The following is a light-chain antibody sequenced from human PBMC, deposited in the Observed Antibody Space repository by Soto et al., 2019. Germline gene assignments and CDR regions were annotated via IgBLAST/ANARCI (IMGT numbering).Light chain of an antibody. CDR1: STDVGGYNY. CDR3: AGWDDSLSGLV. J-gene: IGLJ1*01. CDR2: RNN. Sequence: QSVLTQPPSAAGSPGQSVTISCTGTSTDVGGYNYVSWYQQYPGKAPKLLIYRNNQRPSGVPDRFSGSKSGTTASLAISGLRSEDEADYYCAGWDDSLSGLVFGTGTKVTVL. V-gene: IGLV1-47*01.